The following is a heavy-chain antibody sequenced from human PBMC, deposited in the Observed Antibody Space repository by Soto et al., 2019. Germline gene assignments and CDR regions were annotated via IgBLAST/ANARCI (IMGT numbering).Heavy chain of an antibody. CDR1: GGTFSSYA. V-gene: IGHV1-69*13. D-gene: IGHD6-13*01. CDR3: ARSPGIAAAGTWYNWFDP. J-gene: IGHJ5*02. Sequence: ASVKVSCKASGGTFSSYAISWVRQAPGQGLEWMGGIIPIFGTANYAQKFQGRVTITADESTSTAYMELSSLRSEDTTVYYCARSPGIAAAGTWYNWFDPWGQGTLVTVSS. CDR2: IIPIFGTA.